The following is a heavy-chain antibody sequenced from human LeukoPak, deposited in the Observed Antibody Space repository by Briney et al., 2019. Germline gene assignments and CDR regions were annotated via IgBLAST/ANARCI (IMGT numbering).Heavy chain of an antibody. V-gene: IGHV4-39*01. Sequence: SETLSLTCSVSGASISGGTYYWGWIRQPPGKGLEWIGSIYCTGSTYDNPSLKSRVTISVDTSKNQFSLKLSSVTAADTAVYYCARRGGGGRAFDYWGQGTLVTVSS. D-gene: IGHD3-16*01. CDR2: IYCTGST. J-gene: IGHJ4*02. CDR1: GASISGGTYY. CDR3: ARRGGGGRAFDY.